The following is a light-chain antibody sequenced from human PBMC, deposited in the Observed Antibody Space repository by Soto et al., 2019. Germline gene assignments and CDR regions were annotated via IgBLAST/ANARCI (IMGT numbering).Light chain of an antibody. J-gene: IGKJ1*01. CDR1: QSISNW. CDR3: QQYNSYS. V-gene: IGKV1-5*02. Sequence: DIQMTQSPSTLPASLGDRVTIICRASQSISNWLACYQQKPGTAPKVLIYRASNLQSGVPSRFSGSGSGTEFTLTISSLQPDDFATYYCQQYNSYSFGQGTKVDIK. CDR2: RAS.